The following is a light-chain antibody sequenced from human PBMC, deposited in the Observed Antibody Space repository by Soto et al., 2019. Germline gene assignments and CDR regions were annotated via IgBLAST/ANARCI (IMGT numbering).Light chain of an antibody. CDR1: TSNIGSNY. Sequence: QSVLTQPPSASGTPGQGVTISCSGSTSNIGSNYVYWYQQLPGTAPKLLIYRNNQRPSGVPDRFSGSKSGTSASLAISGLRSDDESDYFCATWDDSLNGFYVFGTGPKLAV. J-gene: IGLJ1*01. CDR3: ATWDDSLNGFYV. CDR2: RNN. V-gene: IGLV1-47*01.